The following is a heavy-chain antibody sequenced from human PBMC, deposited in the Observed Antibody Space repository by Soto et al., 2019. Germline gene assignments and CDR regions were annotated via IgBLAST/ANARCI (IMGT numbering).Heavy chain of an antibody. J-gene: IGHJ4*02. CDR1: GGTFSSYA. CDR2: IVPIVDTS. CDR3: VRVVAIPGYPDN. Sequence: QVQLVQSGAEVRQPASSVKVSCKTSGGTFSSYAISWVRQAPGQGLEWMGGIVPIVDTSTYAQKFQGRVTITADESTSTVYMELSSVRSDVTAVYYCVRVVAIPGYPDNWGQGTLVTVSS. D-gene: IGHD5-12*01. V-gene: IGHV1-69*12.